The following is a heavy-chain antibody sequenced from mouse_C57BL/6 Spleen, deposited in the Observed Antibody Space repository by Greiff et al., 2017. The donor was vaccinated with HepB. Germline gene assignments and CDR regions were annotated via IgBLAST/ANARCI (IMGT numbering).Heavy chain of an antibody. V-gene: IGHV1-26*01. CDR1: GYTFTDYY. CDR3: ARRYYDYDEGGAMDY. D-gene: IGHD2-4*01. J-gene: IGHJ4*01. CDR2: IHPNNGGT. Sequence: EVQLQQSGPELVKPGASVKISCKASGYTFTDYYMNWVKQSHGKSLEWIGDIHPNNGGTSYNQKFKGKATLTVDKSSSTAYMELRSLTSEDSAVYYCARRYYDYDEGGAMDYWGQGTSVTVSS.